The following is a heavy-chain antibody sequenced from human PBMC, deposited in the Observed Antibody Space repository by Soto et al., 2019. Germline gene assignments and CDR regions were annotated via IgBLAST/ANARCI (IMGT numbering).Heavy chain of an antibody. V-gene: IGHV4-31*03. CDR2: IHHSGST. CDR1: GGSISSGGYY. Sequence: QVQLQESGPGLVKASQTLSLTCNVSGGSISSGGYYWTWIRQHPGKGLEWIGNIHHSGSTVYNPSLKSRLAISVDTSKNPSSLKLSSVTAAATAVYFCVRGVLSWGQGTLVTVSS. D-gene: IGHD3-10*01. CDR3: VRGVLS. J-gene: IGHJ1*01.